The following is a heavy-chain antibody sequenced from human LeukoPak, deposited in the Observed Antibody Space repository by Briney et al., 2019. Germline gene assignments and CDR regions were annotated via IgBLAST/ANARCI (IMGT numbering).Heavy chain of an antibody. Sequence: GGSLRLSCAASGFTFSTYSMNWVRQAPGKGLEWVSYISSSSSTIYYADSVKGRFTISRDNARNSLYPQMNSLRDEDTAVYYCARDQKPTVTNFDYWGQGTLVTVSS. CDR3: ARDQKPTVTNFDY. CDR2: ISSSSSTI. D-gene: IGHD4-17*01. CDR1: GFTFSTYS. J-gene: IGHJ4*02. V-gene: IGHV3-48*02.